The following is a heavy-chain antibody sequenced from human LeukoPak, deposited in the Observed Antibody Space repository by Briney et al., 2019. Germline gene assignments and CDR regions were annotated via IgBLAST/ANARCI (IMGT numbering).Heavy chain of an antibody. CDR2: IYYSGST. V-gene: IGHV4-59*08. J-gene: IGHJ4*02. Sequence: SETLSLTCTVSGGSISSYYWSWIRQPPGKGLEWIGYIYYSGSTNYNPSLKSRVTISVDTSKNQFSLKLSPVTAADTAVYYCARRRSSYFDYWGQGTLVTVSS. CDR3: ARRRSSYFDY. CDR1: GGSISSYY.